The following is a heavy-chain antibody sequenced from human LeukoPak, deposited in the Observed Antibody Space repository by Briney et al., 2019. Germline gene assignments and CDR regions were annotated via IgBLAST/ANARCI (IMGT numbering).Heavy chain of an antibody. CDR2: IYYSGST. J-gene: IGHJ3*02. V-gene: IGHV4-39*01. CDR1: GGSISSSSYY. CDR3: ARRIAAADAFDI. Sequence: SETLSLTCTVSGGSISSSSYYWGWIRQPPGKGLEWIGSIYYSGSTYYNPSLKSRVTISVDTSKNQFSLKLSSVTAADTAVYYCARRIAAADAFDIWGQGTMVTVSS. D-gene: IGHD6-13*01.